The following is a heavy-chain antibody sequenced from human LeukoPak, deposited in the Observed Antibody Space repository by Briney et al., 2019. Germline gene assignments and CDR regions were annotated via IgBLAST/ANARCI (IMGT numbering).Heavy chain of an antibody. Sequence: QPGRSLRLSCAASGFTFSTYAMHWVRQAPGKGLEWVAVISNDATKKYYADSVKGRSTISRDNSENTLYLQMNSLRAEDTAVYYCARDRGRVSYWCFDLWGRGTLVTVSS. D-gene: IGHD3-10*01. CDR1: GFTFSTYA. CDR2: ISNDATKK. CDR3: ARDRGRVSYWCFDL. V-gene: IGHV3-30*03. J-gene: IGHJ2*01.